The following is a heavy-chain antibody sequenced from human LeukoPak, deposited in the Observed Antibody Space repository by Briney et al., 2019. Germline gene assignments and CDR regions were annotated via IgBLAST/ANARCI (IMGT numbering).Heavy chain of an antibody. J-gene: IGHJ4*02. D-gene: IGHD3-22*01. CDR3: ARPYDTRGYFPDY. V-gene: IGHV3-21*01. Sequence: GGSLRLSCAASGFTFSSYWMSWVRQAPGKGLEWVSSISRGSDHIFYADSMKGRFTISRDNAKNSLYLQMNSLGAEDTAVYYCARPYDTRGYFPDYWGQGTLVTVSS. CDR1: GFTFSSYW. CDR2: ISRGSDHI.